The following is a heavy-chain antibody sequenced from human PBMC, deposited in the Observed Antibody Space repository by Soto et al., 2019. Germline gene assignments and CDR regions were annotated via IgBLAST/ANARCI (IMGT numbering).Heavy chain of an antibody. CDR1: GFTVSSNY. V-gene: IGHV3-66*01. CDR2: IYSGGST. Sequence: GGSLRLSCAASGFTVSSNYMSWVRQAPGKGLEWVSVIYSGGSTYYADSVKGRFTISRDNSKNTLYLQMNSLRAEDTAVYYCAWTKTYYYYMDVWGKGTTVTVPS. CDR3: AWTKTYYYYMDV. J-gene: IGHJ6*03. D-gene: IGHD3-3*01.